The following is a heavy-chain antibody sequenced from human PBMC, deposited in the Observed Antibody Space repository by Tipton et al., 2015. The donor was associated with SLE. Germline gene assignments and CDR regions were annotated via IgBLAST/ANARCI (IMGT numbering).Heavy chain of an antibody. Sequence: TLSVTCSVSGASISSNYWSWIRQSPGKGLEWIGYMYYSGSITYNPSLKSRVTISVDTSKNQFFLKLDSVTAADTAVYYCARVDNSGYYCFDDWGQGTLVTVSS. CDR2: MYYSGSI. CDR3: ARVDNSGYYCFDD. J-gene: IGHJ4*02. D-gene: IGHD3-22*01. CDR1: GASISSNY. V-gene: IGHV4-59*01.